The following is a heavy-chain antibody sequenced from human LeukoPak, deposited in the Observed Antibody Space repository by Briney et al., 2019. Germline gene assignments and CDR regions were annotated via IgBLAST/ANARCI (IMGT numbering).Heavy chain of an antibody. Sequence: GGSLRLSCAASGFTVSSNYMSWVRQAPGKGLEWVSIIYSGGSTFYADSVKGRFTISRDNSKNTLYLQMNSPRAEDTAVYYCARGGSYLSAFDIWGQGTMVTVSS. V-gene: IGHV3-53*01. D-gene: IGHD1-26*01. J-gene: IGHJ3*02. CDR1: GFTVSSNY. CDR3: ARGGSYLSAFDI. CDR2: IYSGGST.